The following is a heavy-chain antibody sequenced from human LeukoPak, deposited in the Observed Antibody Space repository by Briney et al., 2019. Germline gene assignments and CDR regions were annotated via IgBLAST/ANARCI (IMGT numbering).Heavy chain of an antibody. J-gene: IGHJ4*02. D-gene: IGHD6-19*01. CDR2: IYYSGST. CDR3: AREAYSSGYYLDY. CDR1: GGSISSYY. Sequence: SETLSLTCTVSGGSISSYYWSWIRQPPGKGLEWIGYIYYSGSTNYNPSLKSRVTMSVDTSKNQFSLNLSSVAAADTAVYYCAREAYSSGYYLDYWGQGTLVTVSS. V-gene: IGHV4-59*01.